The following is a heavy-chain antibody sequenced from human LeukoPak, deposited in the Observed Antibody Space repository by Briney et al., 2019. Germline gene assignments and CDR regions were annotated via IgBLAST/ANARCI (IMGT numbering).Heavy chain of an antibody. CDR2: IYYSGST. CDR3: ARIVVMTAGAFDI. V-gene: IGHV4-59*01. Sequence: SETLSLTCNVSGGSISSYYWSWIRQPPGKGLEWIGYIYYSGSTNYNPSLKSRVTISVDASKNQFSLKLSSVTAADTAVYYCARIVVMTAGAFDIWGQETMVTVSS. D-gene: IGHD2-21*02. CDR1: GGSISSYY. J-gene: IGHJ3*02.